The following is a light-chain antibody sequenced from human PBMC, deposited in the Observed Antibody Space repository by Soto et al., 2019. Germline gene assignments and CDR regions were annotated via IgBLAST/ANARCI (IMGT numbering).Light chain of an antibody. CDR1: SSDVGGYNY. Sequence: QSVLTQPASVSGSPAQSITISCTGTSSDVGGYNYVSWYQQHPGKAPKLMIYDVSNRPSGVSNRFSGSKSGNTASLTISGLQAEDEADYYCSSYTSSSTFFGTGTKVTVL. CDR3: SSYTSSSTF. J-gene: IGLJ1*01. V-gene: IGLV2-14*01. CDR2: DVS.